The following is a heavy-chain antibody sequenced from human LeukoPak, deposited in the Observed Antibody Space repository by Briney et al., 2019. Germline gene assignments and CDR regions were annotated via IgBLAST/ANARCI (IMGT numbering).Heavy chain of an antibody. Sequence: ASVKVSCKASGGTFSSYAISWVRQAPGRGLEWMGGIIPIFGTANYAQKFQGRVTITADESTSTAYMELSSLRSEDTAVYYCARSRELLHWFDPWGQGTLVTVSS. D-gene: IGHD1-26*01. J-gene: IGHJ5*02. CDR3: ARSRELLHWFDP. CDR2: IIPIFGTA. CDR1: GGTFSSYA. V-gene: IGHV1-69*13.